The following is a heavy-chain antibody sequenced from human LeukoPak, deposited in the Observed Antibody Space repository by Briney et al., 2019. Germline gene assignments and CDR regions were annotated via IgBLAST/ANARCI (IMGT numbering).Heavy chain of an antibody. CDR1: GYSISTLSN. Sequence: SETLSLICSVSGYSISTLSNWGWIRQSPGKGLEWVASIYHGGSTYYNPSLRGRVTISVDTSKNQFSLKLSSVTAADTAVYYCARDLEGSGSYFGYWGQGTLVTVSS. J-gene: IGHJ4*02. CDR3: ARDLEGSGSYFGY. V-gene: IGHV4-38-2*02. D-gene: IGHD1-26*01. CDR2: IYHGGST.